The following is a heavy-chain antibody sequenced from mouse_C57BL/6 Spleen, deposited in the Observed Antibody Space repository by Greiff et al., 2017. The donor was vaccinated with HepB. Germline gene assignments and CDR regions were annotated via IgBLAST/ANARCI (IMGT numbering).Heavy chain of an antibody. J-gene: IGHJ4*01. CDR1: GFTFTDYY. V-gene: IGHV7-3*01. CDR3: ARSRPYYYAMDY. CDR2: IRNKANGYTT. Sequence: EVNVVESGGGLVQPGGSLSLSCAASGFTFTDYYMSWVRQPPGKALEWLGFIRNKANGYTTEYSASVKGRFTISRDNSQSILYLQMNALRAEDSATYYCARSRPYYYAMDYWGQGTSVTVSS.